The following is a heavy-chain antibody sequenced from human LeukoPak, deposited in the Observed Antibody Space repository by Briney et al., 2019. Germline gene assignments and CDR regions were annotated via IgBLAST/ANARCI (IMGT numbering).Heavy chain of an antibody. CDR1: GGSISSGSYY. J-gene: IGHJ5*02. Sequence: SETLSLTCTVSGGSISSGSYYWRWIRQPAGKGLEWIVRIYTSGSTNYNPSLKSRFTISVDTSKNQFSLKLSSVTAADTAVYYCARAGLAARRHNWFDPWGQGTLVTVSS. CDR3: ARAGLAARRHNWFDP. D-gene: IGHD6-6*01. CDR2: IYTSGST. V-gene: IGHV4-61*02.